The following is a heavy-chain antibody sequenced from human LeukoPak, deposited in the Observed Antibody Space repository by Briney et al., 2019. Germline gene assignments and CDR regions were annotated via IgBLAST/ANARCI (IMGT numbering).Heavy chain of an antibody. Sequence: SETLSLTCAVYGGSFSGYYWSWIRQPAGKGLEWIGRIYTSGSTNYNPSLKSRVTISVDTSKDQFSLKLSSVTAADTAVYYCARDNHYCSGGSCYEGGFDYWGQGTLVTVSS. CDR3: ARDNHYCSGGSCYEGGFDY. CDR1: GGSFSGYY. J-gene: IGHJ4*02. CDR2: IYTSGST. D-gene: IGHD2-15*01. V-gene: IGHV4-4*07.